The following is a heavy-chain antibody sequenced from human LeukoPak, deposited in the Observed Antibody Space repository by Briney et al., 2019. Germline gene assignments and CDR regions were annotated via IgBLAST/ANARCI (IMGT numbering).Heavy chain of an antibody. D-gene: IGHD5-24*01. V-gene: IGHV4-59*01. CDR2: IYNSGIT. CDR3: ARPSRDGYRYSFDY. Sequence: PAETPSLTCTVSGGSIGSYYWSWIRQPPGKGLEWIGYIYNSGITNYSPSLKSRVSISVDTPKNQFSLKLSSVTAADTAVYYCARPSRDGYRYSFDYWGQGILV. CDR1: GGSIGSYY. J-gene: IGHJ4*02.